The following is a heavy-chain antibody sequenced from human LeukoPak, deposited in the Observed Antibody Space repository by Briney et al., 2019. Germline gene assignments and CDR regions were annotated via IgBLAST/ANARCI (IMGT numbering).Heavy chain of an antibody. CDR1: GFTFSSYA. V-gene: IGHV3-23*01. Sequence: GGSLRLSCAASGFTFSSYAMSWVRQAPGKGLEWVSAISGSGGTTYYADSVKGRFTISRDNSKNTLYLQMNSLRAEDTAVYYCAKVPIVVVPAAMSDIDYWGQGTLVAVSS. CDR2: ISGSGGTT. D-gene: IGHD2-2*01. CDR3: AKVPIVVVPAAMSDIDY. J-gene: IGHJ4*02.